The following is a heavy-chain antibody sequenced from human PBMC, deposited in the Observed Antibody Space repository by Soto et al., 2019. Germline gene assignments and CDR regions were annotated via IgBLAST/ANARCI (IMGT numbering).Heavy chain of an antibody. D-gene: IGHD2-15*01. CDR2: ISGYNGKT. J-gene: IGHJ5*02. V-gene: IGHV1-18*01. Sequence: QVQLVQSGAEVKKPGASVKVSCKASGYTFTSYGISWVRQAPGQGLEWMGWISGYNGKTNYAQKLQGRVTMTTDTSTSTVYMELRSLRSDDTAVYYCAIDVRSDGGNPWSWGQGTLVTVSS. CDR3: AIDVRSDGGNPWS. CDR1: GYTFTSYG.